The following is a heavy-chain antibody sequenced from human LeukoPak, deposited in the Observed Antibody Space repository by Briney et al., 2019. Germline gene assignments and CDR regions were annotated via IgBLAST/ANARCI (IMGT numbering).Heavy chain of an antibody. Sequence: GGSLRLSCAASGFTFTNHAMHWVRQAPGKGLEWVAVISFDGSNKFYADSVRARFTISRDNSKNTLYLQMNSLRVDDTAIYYCASDNVDKAITTWFDYWGQGTLVTVSS. CDR3: ASDNVDKAITTWFDY. D-gene: IGHD5-18*01. CDR1: GFTFTNHA. CDR2: ISFDGSNK. V-gene: IGHV3-30*04. J-gene: IGHJ4*02.